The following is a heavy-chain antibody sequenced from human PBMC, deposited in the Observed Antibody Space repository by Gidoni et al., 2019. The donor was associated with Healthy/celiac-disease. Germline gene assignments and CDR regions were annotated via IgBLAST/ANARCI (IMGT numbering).Heavy chain of an antibody. Sequence: QLQLQESGSGLVKPSQTLSLTCAVSGGSISSGGYSWSWIRQPPGKGLEWIGYLYHCGSTYDNPSLKSRVTISVDRSKNQFSLKLSSVTAADTAVYYCARGLLWFGEEGYFDYWGQGTLVTVSS. CDR1: GGSISSGGYS. V-gene: IGHV4-30-2*01. J-gene: IGHJ4*02. D-gene: IGHD3-10*01. CDR2: LYHCGST. CDR3: ARGLLWFGEEGYFDY.